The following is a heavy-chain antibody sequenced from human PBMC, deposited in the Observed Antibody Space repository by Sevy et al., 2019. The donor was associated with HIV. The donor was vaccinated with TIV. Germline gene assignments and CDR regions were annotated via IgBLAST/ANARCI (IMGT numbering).Heavy chain of an antibody. Sequence: GGSLRLSCAASGFTFSDYYMSWIRQAPGKGLEWVSYISSGGNTIYHADSVKGRFTISRDNAKNSLYLQMNSLRAEDTAVYYCARDRINTMIVVVTKPDAFDIWGQGTMVTVSS. D-gene: IGHD3-22*01. CDR1: GFTFSDYY. CDR3: ARDRINTMIVVVTKPDAFDI. CDR2: ISSGGNTI. J-gene: IGHJ3*02. V-gene: IGHV3-11*04.